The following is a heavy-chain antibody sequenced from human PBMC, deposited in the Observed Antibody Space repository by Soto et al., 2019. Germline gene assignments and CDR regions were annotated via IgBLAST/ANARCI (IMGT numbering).Heavy chain of an antibody. CDR3: ARDLGMTRMRVDTAKVPDPYGMDV. D-gene: IGHD5-18*01. Sequence: QVQLVQSGAEVKKPGSSVKVSCKASGGTFSSYAISWVRQAPGRGLEWMGGIIPIFGTANYAQKFQGRVTITADESTSTAYMELSSLRSEDTAVYYCARDLGMTRMRVDTAKVPDPYGMDVWGQGTTVTVSS. J-gene: IGHJ6*02. CDR1: GGTFSSYA. CDR2: IIPIFGTA. V-gene: IGHV1-69*01.